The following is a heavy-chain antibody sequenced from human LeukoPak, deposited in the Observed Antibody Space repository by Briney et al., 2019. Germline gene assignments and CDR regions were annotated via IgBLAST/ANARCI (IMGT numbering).Heavy chain of an antibody. Sequence: GGSLRLSCAASGFTFSSYWMSWVRQAPGKGLEWLSYISSSGSSIYYADSVKGRFTISRDNAKNSLYLQMHSLRAEDTATYYCARIMTGYLAPSDYWGQGTLVTVSS. J-gene: IGHJ4*02. CDR3: ARIMTGYLAPSDY. D-gene: IGHD3-9*01. V-gene: IGHV3-48*04. CDR1: GFTFSSYW. CDR2: ISSSGSSI.